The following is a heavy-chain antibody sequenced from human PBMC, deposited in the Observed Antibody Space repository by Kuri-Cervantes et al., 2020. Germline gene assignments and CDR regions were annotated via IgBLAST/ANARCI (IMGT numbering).Heavy chain of an antibody. CDR3: ASAPSWSGSYYSFDY. J-gene: IGHJ4*02. CDR2: INPNSGGT. Sequence: ASVKVSCKASGYTFTGFHMHWVRQAPGQGLEWMGWINPNSGGTNYAQKFQGRVTMARDTSINTAYMELRRLRSDDTAVYYCASAPSWSGSYYSFDYWGQGTLVTVSS. V-gene: IGHV1-2*02. D-gene: IGHD1-26*01. CDR1: GYTFTGFH.